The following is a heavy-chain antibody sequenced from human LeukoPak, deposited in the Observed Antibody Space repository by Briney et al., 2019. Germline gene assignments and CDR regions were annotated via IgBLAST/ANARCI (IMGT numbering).Heavy chain of an antibody. CDR1: GCTFSSYG. CDR2: IWYDGTDE. CDR3: AKDTTTTRRGFDY. D-gene: IGHD3-10*01. J-gene: IGHJ4*02. Sequence: GGSLRLSCAASGCTFSSYGMHCVRQAPGKGLEWVAVIWYDGTDEYYADSVKGRFTVSRDNSKKTLYLQMNSLRAEDTAVYYCAKDTTTTRRGFDYWGQGTLATVSS. V-gene: IGHV3-33*06.